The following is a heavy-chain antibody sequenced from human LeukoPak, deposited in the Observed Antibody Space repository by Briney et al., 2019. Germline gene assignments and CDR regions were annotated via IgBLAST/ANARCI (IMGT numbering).Heavy chain of an antibody. D-gene: IGHD4-17*01. CDR2: INPNSGGT. CDR1: GYTFTGYY. J-gene: IGHJ4*02. Sequence: ASVKVSCKASGYTFTGYYMHWVRQAPGQGLEWMGWINPNSGGTNYARKFQGWVTMTRDTSISTAYMELSRLRSDDTAVYYCARSKRYGDPTYFDYWGQGTLVTVSS. V-gene: IGHV1-2*04. CDR3: ARSKRYGDPTYFDY.